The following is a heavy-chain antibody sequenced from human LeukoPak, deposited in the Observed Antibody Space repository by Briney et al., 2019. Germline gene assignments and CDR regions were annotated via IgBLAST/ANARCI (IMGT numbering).Heavy chain of an antibody. CDR3: ARGHYDTSGYYHLDY. D-gene: IGHD3-22*01. Sequence: ASVTVSFKASGYIFTVYFMHWVRQAPGQGLEWMGWINPNSGATNYAQNFQGRVTMTRDTSISTAYMELRSDDTAVYYCARGHYDTSGYYHLDYWGQGTLVTVSS. J-gene: IGHJ4*02. CDR1: GYIFTVYF. V-gene: IGHV1-2*02. CDR2: INPNSGAT.